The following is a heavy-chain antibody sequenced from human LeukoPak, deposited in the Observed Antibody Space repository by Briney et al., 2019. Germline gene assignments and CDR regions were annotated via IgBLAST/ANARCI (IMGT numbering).Heavy chain of an antibody. CDR1: GGTFSSYA. J-gene: IGHJ4*02. Sequence: GAAVKVSCKASGGTFSSYAIRWVRQAPGQGVAWVGRSIPILGIANYAQKFQGRVTITAHKSTSTAYMELSSLRSEDTAVYYCALGYCSSPSCSPPYSSGWYWYYWGQGTLVTVSS. D-gene: IGHD2-2*01. V-gene: IGHV1-69*04. CDR3: ALGYCSSPSCSPPYSSGWYWYY. CDR2: SIPILGIA.